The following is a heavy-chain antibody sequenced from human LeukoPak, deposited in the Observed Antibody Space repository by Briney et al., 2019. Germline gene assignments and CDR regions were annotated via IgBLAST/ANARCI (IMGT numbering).Heavy chain of an antibody. CDR3: ARGSIRYGDYDN. CDR1: GGSFSGYY. D-gene: IGHD4-17*01. V-gene: IGHV4-34*01. CDR2: INHSGST. Sequence: TSETLSLTCAVYGGSFSGYYWSWIRQPPGKGLEWIGEINHSGSTNYNPSLKSRVTISVDTSKNQFSLKLSSVTAADTAVYYRARGSIRYGDYDNWGQGTLVTVSS. J-gene: IGHJ4*02.